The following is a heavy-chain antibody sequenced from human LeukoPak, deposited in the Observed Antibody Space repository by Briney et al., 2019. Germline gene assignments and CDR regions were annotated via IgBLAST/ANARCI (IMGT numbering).Heavy chain of an antibody. V-gene: IGHV1-18*01. D-gene: IGHD3-9*01. CDR1: GYTFTSYG. Sequence: ASVKVSCAASGYTFTSYGISWMRQAPGQGLEWMGWISAYNSNTNYAQKLQRRVTMPTDTSTSTGYVELRSLRSDDTAVYYCARGYYDILTGYYDDYWGQGTLVTVSS. CDR3: ARGYYDILTGYYDDY. J-gene: IGHJ4*02. CDR2: ISAYNSNT.